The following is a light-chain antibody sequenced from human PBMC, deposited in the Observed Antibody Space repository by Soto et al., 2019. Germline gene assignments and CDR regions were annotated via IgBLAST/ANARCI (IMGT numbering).Light chain of an antibody. V-gene: IGKV3-15*01. J-gene: IGKJ4*01. CDR2: GAS. CDR3: QQYNNLPPVT. Sequence: EIVMTQSPATLSVSPGERATLSCRASQRISRNLAWYQQKPGQAPRLLIQGASTRATGVPARFSGSGSGTEFTLNISSLQSEDSAVYYCQQYNNLPPVTFGGGTKVEI. CDR1: QRISRN.